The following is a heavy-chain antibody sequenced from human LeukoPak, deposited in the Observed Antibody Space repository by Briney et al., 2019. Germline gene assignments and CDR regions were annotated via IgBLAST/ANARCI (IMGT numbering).Heavy chain of an antibody. J-gene: IGHJ4*02. D-gene: IGHD1-26*01. CDR2: IGTAGDT. V-gene: IGHV3-13*01. CDR3: ARGTSGSYLFDY. Sequence: GGSLRLSCAASGFTFSSYDMHWVRQATGKGLEWVSAIGTAGDTYYPGSVKGRFTISRENAKNSLYLQMNSLRAGDTAVYYCARGTSGSYLFDYWGQGTPVTVSS. CDR1: GFTFSSYD.